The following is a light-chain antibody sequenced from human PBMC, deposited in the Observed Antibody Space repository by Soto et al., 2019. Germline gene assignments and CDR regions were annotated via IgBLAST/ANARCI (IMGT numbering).Light chain of an antibody. V-gene: IGKV3D-20*01. CDR3: QQYGSSPS. CDR2: DTS. J-gene: IGKJ1*01. Sequence: DIVLTQSPATLSVSPGDRVTLSCGASQSVVGGFFAWYQQKPGLAPRLIIYDTSVRASGVPDRISGSGPGTHFTLTISRLEPEDFAVYYCQQYGSSPSFGQGTKVDIK. CDR1: QSVVGGF.